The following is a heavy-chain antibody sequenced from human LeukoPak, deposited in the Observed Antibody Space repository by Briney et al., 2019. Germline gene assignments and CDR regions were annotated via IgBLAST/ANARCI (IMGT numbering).Heavy chain of an antibody. J-gene: IGHJ5*02. CDR1: GFSLNTTGVS. V-gene: IGHV2-5*02. CDR3: AHRRKAGWFDP. Sequence: SGPTLVNPTQTLTLTCAFPGFSLNTTGVSVGWIRQPPGKALEWLALIYWDDDIRYSPSLKSSLTITKDTSKNQVVLTMTNMDPVDTATYYCAHRRKAGWFDPWGQGTLVTVSS. CDR2: IYWDDDI.